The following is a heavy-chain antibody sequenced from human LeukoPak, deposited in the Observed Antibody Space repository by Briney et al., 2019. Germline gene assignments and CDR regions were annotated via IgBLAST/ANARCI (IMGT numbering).Heavy chain of an antibody. CDR1: GFTFSSYE. CDR3: ARLEYSYGYGPYYYYYMDV. D-gene: IGHD5-18*01. Sequence: GGSLRLSCAASGFTFSSYEMNWVRQAPGKELEWVSYISSSGSTIYYADSVKGRFTISRDNAKNSLYLQMNSLRAEDTAVYYCARLEYSYGYGPYYYYYMDVWGKGTTVTVSS. CDR2: ISSSGSTI. J-gene: IGHJ6*03. V-gene: IGHV3-48*03.